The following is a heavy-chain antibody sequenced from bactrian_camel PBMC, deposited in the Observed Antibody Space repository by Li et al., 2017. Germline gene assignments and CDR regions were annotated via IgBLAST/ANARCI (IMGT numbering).Heavy chain of an antibody. V-gene: IGHV3S1*01. CDR3: AANFRRPIGEGCSLSGQYNY. J-gene: IGHJ4*01. Sequence: HVQLVESGGGSVQAGGSLRLSCAISGYTFSSTCMAWFRQAPGKEREGVAAIYTKGGNTWYADSVKGRFTLSQDNTKKTVYLQMTSLKPEDTAMYYCAANFRRPIGEGCSLSGQYNYWGQGTQVTVS. CDR1: GYTFSSTC. CDR2: IYTKGGNT. D-gene: IGHD5*01.